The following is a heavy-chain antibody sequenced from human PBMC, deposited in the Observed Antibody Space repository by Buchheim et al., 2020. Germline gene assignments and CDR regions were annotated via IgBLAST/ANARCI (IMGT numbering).Heavy chain of an antibody. CDR2: INPHSGVT. Sequence: QVQLVQSGAEVKNPGASVKVSCKASGYTFTGYYLHWVRQAPGQGLEWMGWINPHSGVTNYAQKFQDWVTMTRDTSISTAYMELSRLRSDDTAVYYCARNAYYGSGSYYSSHYYYYYGMGVWGQGT. V-gene: IGHV1-2*04. CDR3: ARNAYYGSGSYYSSHYYYYYGMGV. J-gene: IGHJ6*02. D-gene: IGHD3-10*01. CDR1: GYTFTGYY.